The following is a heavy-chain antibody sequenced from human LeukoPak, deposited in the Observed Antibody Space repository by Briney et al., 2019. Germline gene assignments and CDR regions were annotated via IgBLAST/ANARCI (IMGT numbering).Heavy chain of an antibody. J-gene: IGHJ4*02. CDR3: ARAAPTYYDSSGYFRFDY. CDR1: GGTFSSYA. V-gene: IGHV1-69*05. Sequence: GSSVKVSCKASGGTFSSYAISWVRQAPGQGLEWMGGIIPIFGTANYAQKFQGRVTITTDESTSTAYMELSSLRSEDTAVYYCARAAPTYYDSSGYFRFDYWGQGTLDTVSS. CDR2: IIPIFGTA. D-gene: IGHD3-22*01.